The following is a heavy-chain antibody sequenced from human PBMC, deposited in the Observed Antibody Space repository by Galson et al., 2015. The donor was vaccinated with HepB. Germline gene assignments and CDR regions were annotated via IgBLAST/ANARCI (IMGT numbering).Heavy chain of an antibody. CDR1: GGTFSSYS. Sequence: SVKVSCKASGGTFSSYSISWVRQAPGQGLEWMGRIITNLGIANYAQKFQGRVTITADKSTSTAYMELSSLRSEDTAVYYCARVNRTVNLYYYYCGIDVWGQGTTVTVSS. CDR2: IITNLGIA. V-gene: IGHV1-69*04. J-gene: IGHJ6*02. CDR3: ARVNRTVNLYYYYCGIDV. D-gene: IGHD4-17*01.